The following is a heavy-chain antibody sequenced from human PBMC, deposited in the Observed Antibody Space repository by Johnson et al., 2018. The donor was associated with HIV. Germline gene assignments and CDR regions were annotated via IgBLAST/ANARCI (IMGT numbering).Heavy chain of an antibody. CDR1: GFTFSNYA. V-gene: IGHV3-23*04. J-gene: IGHJ3*02. CDR2: ISGSGGST. D-gene: IGHD6-13*01. CDR3: ARDKGSWFDDSFDI. Sequence: VLLVEYVGGVVQPGGSLRLSCAASGFTFSNYAMSWVRQAPGKGLEWVSAISGSGGSTYYADSVKGRFTISRDNSKNTLYLQMNSLRAEDTAVYYCARDKGSWFDDSFDIWGQGTMVTVSS.